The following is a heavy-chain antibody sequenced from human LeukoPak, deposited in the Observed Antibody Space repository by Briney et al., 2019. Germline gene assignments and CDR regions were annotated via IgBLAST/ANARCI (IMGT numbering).Heavy chain of an antibody. J-gene: IGHJ4*02. CDR2: INRDGSTT. D-gene: IGHD3-10*01. Sequence: GGSLRLSCAASGFTFSSHWMHWVRQVPGKGRLWVSRINRDGSTTNYADSVKGRFTISRDNAKDTLYLQMNSLRAEDTALYYCSRSVGGSDDYWGQGTLVTVSS. V-gene: IGHV3-74*01. CDR3: SRSVGGSDDY. CDR1: GFTFSSHW.